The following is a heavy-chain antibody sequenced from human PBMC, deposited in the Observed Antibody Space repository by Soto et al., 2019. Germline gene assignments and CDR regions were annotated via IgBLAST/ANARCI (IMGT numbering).Heavy chain of an antibody. J-gene: IGHJ4*02. CDR2: IYYSGST. CDR3: ARRGSSSWYGY. CDR1: GGSISSSSYY. Sequence: QLQLQESGPGLVKPSETLSLTCTVSGGSISSSSYYWGWIRQPPGKGLEWIGSIYYSGSTYYNPPLKXRXTXSXXTSKNQSSLKLSSVTAADTAVYYCARRGSSSWYGYWGQGTLVTVSS. D-gene: IGHD6-13*01. V-gene: IGHV4-39*01.